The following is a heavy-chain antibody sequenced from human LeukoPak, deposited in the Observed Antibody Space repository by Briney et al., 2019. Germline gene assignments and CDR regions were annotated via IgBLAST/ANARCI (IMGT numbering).Heavy chain of an antibody. CDR1: GYTFTGYG. D-gene: IGHD1-26*01. J-gene: IGHJ4*02. Sequence: ASVKVSCKASGYTFTGYGISWVRQAPGQGLEWMGWISAYNGNTNYAQKLQGRVTMTTDTSTSTAYMELRSLRSDDTAVYYCARGGGRGSPPLPYYFDYWGQGTLVTVSS. CDR3: ARGGGRGSPPLPYYFDY. V-gene: IGHV1-18*01. CDR2: ISAYNGNT.